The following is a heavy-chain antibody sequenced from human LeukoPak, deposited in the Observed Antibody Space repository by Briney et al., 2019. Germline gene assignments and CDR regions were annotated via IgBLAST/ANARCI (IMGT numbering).Heavy chain of an antibody. Sequence: GGSLRLSCAASGFTFSSYEMNWVRRAPGKGLEWVSYISNTGSTIYYADSVKGRFTISRDNAKNSLYLQMNSLRAEDTAVYYCARRRLPRDYWGQGTLVTVSS. CDR3: ARRRLPRDY. J-gene: IGHJ4*02. D-gene: IGHD2-15*01. CDR2: ISNTGSTI. CDR1: GFTFSSYE. V-gene: IGHV3-48*03.